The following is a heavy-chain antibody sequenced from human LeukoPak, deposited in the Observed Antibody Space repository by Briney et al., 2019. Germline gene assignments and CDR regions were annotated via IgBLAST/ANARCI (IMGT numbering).Heavy chain of an antibody. CDR2: ISGSCGST. CDR1: GFTFNSYA. Sequence: GGSLRLSCAASGFTFNSYAMSCVGQAAGMGLVSVSSISGSCGSTYYASSVKGRFTISRDSSKNMFYLQMNILRAEDTAIYYCAKDGIDSGDHNGFDPWGQGTLVTVSS. J-gene: IGHJ5*02. D-gene: IGHD3-10*01. CDR3: AKDGIDSGDHNGFDP. V-gene: IGHV3-23*01.